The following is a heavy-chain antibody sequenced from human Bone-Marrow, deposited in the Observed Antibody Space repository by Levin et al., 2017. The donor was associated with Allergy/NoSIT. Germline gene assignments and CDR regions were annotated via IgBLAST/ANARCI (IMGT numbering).Heavy chain of an antibody. V-gene: IGHV3-13*01. Sequence: AGESLKISCAASGFTFSNYDMHWVRQATGKGLAWVSGINTAADTYYPDSVKGRFTISRENAKNSLYLQMNSLRAGDTAVYYCARVHRGAFDIWGQGTMVTVSS. CDR1: GFTFSNYD. J-gene: IGHJ3*02. CDR2: INTAADT. CDR3: ARVHRGAFDI. D-gene: IGHD3-10*01.